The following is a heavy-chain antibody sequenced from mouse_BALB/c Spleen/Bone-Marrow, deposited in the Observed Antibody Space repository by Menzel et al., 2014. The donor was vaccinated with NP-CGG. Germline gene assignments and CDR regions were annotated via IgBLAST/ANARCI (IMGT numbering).Heavy chain of an antibody. D-gene: IGHD2-10*02. CDR1: GYTFTSYN. J-gene: IGHJ3*01. Sequence: LQQSGAELVRSGASVKMSCKASGYTFTSYNMHWVKQTPGQGLEWIGYIYPGNGGTKYNQKLKGKATLTADTSSSTAYVQISSLTSEDSAVYFCARGEYGNAWFAYWGQGTLVTVSA. CDR3: ARGEYGNAWFAY. CDR2: IYPGNGGT. V-gene: IGHV1-12*01.